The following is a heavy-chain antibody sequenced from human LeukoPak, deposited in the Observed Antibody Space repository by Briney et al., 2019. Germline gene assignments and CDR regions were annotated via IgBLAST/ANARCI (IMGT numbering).Heavy chain of an antibody. CDR3: ARDIDYGDYGSYYFDS. CDR2: ISSSSAYI. CDR1: GFTFSSYS. J-gene: IGHJ4*02. V-gene: IGHV3-21*01. Sequence: GGSLRLSCIVSGFTFSSYSMNWVRQAPGKGLEWVSCISSSSAYINYADSVQGRFTISRDNAKNSLYLQMNSLRAEDTAVYYCARDIDYGDYGSYYFDSWGLGTLVTVSS. D-gene: IGHD4-17*01.